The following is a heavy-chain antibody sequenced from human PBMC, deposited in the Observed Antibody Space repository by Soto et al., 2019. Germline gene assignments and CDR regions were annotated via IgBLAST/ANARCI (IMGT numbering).Heavy chain of an antibody. J-gene: IGHJ4*02. CDR1: GFSLRTSGVG. Sequence: SGPTLVNPTQTLTLTCTFSGFSLRTSGVGVSWIRQPPGKALEWLALIYWNDDKRYSPSLKSRLTITKDTSKNQLVLTMTNIDPVDTATFYFAHRQDLRGTRPAIPGFDYWGQGTLVTVSS. CDR2: IYWNDDK. D-gene: IGHD3-16*01. CDR3: AHRQDLRGTRPAIPGFDY. V-gene: IGHV2-5*01.